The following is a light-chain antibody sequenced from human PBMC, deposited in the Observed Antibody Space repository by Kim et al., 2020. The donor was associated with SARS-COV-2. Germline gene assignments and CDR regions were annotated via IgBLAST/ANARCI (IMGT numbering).Light chain of an antibody. Sequence: DIQMTQSPSSVSASVGDRVTITCRASQGVSSWLAWYQQKSGKAPQLLIHAASTLQSGVPSRFSGSGSGTDFTLTITSLQPEDFATYYCQQALSFPFTFGPGTKVDIK. CDR2: AAS. J-gene: IGKJ3*01. CDR3: QQALSFPFT. V-gene: IGKV1-12*01. CDR1: QGVSSW.